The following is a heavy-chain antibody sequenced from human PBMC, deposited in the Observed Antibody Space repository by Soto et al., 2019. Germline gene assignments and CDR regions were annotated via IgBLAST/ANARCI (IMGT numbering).Heavy chain of an antibody. CDR3: AKSGAVAGTVY. D-gene: IGHD6-19*01. CDR2: ISYDGSNK. V-gene: IGHV3-30*18. CDR1: GFTFSSYG. J-gene: IGHJ4*02. Sequence: GSLRLSCAASGFTFSSYGMHWVRQAPGKGLEWVAVISYDGSNKYYADSVKGRFTISRDNSKNTLYLQMNSLRAEDTAVYYCAKSGAVAGTVYWGQGTLVTVSS.